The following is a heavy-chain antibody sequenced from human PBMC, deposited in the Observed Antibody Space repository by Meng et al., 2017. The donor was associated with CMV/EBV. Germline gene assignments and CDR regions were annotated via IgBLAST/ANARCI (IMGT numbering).Heavy chain of an antibody. CDR3: ARAAPYYYDKYGMDV. CDR2: IKQDGSEK. J-gene: IGHJ6*02. D-gene: IGHD3-22*01. Sequence: GESLKISCAASGFTFSDYYMNWVRQAPGKGLEWVANIKQDGSEKYYVDSVKGRFTISRDNAKNSLYLQMNSLRAEDTAVYYCARAAPYYYDKYGMDVWGQGTTVTVSS. V-gene: IGHV3-7*01. CDR1: GFTFSDYY.